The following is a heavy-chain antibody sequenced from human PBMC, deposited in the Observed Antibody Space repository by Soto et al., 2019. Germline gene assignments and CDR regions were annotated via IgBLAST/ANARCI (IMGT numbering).Heavy chain of an antibody. CDR3: ARGVDYGDPFDY. J-gene: IGHJ4*02. D-gene: IGHD4-17*01. Sequence: VGSLRLSCAASGFTVSSNYMSWVRQAPGKGLEWVSVIYSGGSTYYADSVKGRFTISRDNSKNTLYLQMNSLRAEDTAVYYCARGVDYGDPFDYWGQGTLVTVSS. CDR2: IYSGGST. V-gene: IGHV3-53*01. CDR1: GFTVSSNY.